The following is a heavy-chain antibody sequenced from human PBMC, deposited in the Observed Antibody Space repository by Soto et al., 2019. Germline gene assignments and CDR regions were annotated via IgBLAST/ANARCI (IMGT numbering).Heavy chain of an antibody. CDR2: IYHSGST. CDR3: ARSITFDWLFFDN. Sequence: PSETLSLTCAVSGGSISRSNWWSWVRQPPGKGLEWIGEIYHSGSTNYNPSLKSRVTISVDKSKNQFSLKLSSLTAAGTAVYYCARSITFDWLFFDNWGQGSLVTVSS. J-gene: IGHJ4*02. CDR1: GGSISRSNW. V-gene: IGHV4-4*02. D-gene: IGHD3-9*01.